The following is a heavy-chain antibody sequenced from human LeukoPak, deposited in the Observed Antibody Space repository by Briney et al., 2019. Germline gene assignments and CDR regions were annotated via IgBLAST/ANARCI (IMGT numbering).Heavy chain of an antibody. D-gene: IGHD5-18*01. CDR3: AKGDTAMDPIDY. CDR1: GFTFSSYG. Sequence: PGRSLRLSCAASGFTFSSYGMHWVRQAPGKGLEWVAFIRYDGSNKYYADSVKGRFTISRDNSKNTLYLQMNSLRAEDTAVYYCAKGDTAMDPIDYWGQGTLVTVSS. J-gene: IGHJ4*02. CDR2: IRYDGSNK. V-gene: IGHV3-30*02.